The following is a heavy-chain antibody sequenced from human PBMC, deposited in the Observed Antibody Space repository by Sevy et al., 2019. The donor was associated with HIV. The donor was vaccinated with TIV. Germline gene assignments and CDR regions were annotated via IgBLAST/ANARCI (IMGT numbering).Heavy chain of an antibody. CDR3: ARPGAAVGGYYYYYMDV. CDR2: IYYSGST. CDR1: GGSISSSSYY. J-gene: IGHJ6*03. Sequence: SETLSLTCTVSGGSISSSSYYWGWIRQPPGKGLEWIGSIYYSGSTYYNPSLKSRVTISVDTSKNQFSLKLSSVTAADTAVYYCARPGAAVGGYYYYYMDVWGKGTTVTVSS. D-gene: IGHD6-13*01. V-gene: IGHV4-39*01.